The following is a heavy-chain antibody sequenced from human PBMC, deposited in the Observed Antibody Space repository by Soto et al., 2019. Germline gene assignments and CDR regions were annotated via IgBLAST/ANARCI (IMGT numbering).Heavy chain of an antibody. CDR1: GGSFKSGSYS. V-gene: IGHV4-61*01. CDR2: VYHTGRT. J-gene: IGHJ4*03. D-gene: IGHD3-3*01. CDR3: ARDFAYFDS. Sequence: SETLSLTCTVSGGSFKSGSYSWSWIRQPPGKGLEWIGYVYHTGRTSYNPSLKSRVSISMDTSKNQFSLNLDSVTAADTAVYFCARDFAYFDSWGHGTLVTVSS.